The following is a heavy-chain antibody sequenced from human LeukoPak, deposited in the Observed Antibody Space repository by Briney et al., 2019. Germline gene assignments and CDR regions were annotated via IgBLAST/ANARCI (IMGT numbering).Heavy chain of an antibody. CDR1: GYTFTDNY. V-gene: IGHV1-8*03. D-gene: IGHD2-15*01. J-gene: IGHJ4*02. CDR3: ARVRGGSIDY. Sequence: ASVKVSCKASGYTFTDNYIHWVRQATGQGLEWMGWMNPNSGNTGYAQKFQGRVTITRNTSISTAYMELSSLRSEDTAVYYCARVRGGSIDYWGQGTLVTVSS. CDR2: MNPNSGNT.